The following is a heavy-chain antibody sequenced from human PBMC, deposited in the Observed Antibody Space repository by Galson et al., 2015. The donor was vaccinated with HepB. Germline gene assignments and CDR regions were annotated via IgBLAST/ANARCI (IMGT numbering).Heavy chain of an antibody. CDR1: GGSISSYY. D-gene: IGHD3-10*01. V-gene: IGHV4-59*08. CDR2: IYYSGST. Sequence: LSLTCTVSGGSISSYYWSWIRQPPGKGLEWIGYIYYSGSTNYNPSLKSRVTISVDTSKNQFSLKLSSVTAADTAVYYCARHDNRAWPMVDVWGQGTTVTVSS. J-gene: IGHJ6*02. CDR3: ARHDNRAWPMVDV.